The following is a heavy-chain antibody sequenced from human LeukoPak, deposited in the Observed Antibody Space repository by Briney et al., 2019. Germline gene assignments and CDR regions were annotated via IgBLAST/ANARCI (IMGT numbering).Heavy chain of an antibody. CDR2: ISTDGKDK. V-gene: IGHV3-30*18. CDR3: AKDQKWGPADYYFDS. CDR1: GFTLSNYA. D-gene: IGHD2-2*01. J-gene: IGHJ4*02. Sequence: GGSLRLSCAASGFTLSNYAMHWVREAPGKGLEWVTVISTDGKDKKYADSVKGRFAISRDNSKNTLDLQMNGLRAEDTAVYYCAKDQKWGPADYYFDSWGQGTLVTVSS.